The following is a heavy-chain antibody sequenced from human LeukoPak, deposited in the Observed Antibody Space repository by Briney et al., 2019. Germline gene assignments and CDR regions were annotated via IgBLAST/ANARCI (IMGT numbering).Heavy chain of an antibody. CDR1: GGSISSYY. J-gene: IGHJ6*03. D-gene: IGHD3-22*01. V-gene: IGHV4-4*09. Sequence: SETLSLTCTVSGGSISSYYWSWIRQPPGKGLEWIGYIYTSGSTNYNPSLKSRVTISVDTSKNQFSLKLSSVTAADTAVYYCARLRIGSYGSSGYYLDYYYYYMDVWGKGTTVTVSS. CDR3: ARLRIGSYGSSGYYLDYYYYYMDV. CDR2: IYTSGST.